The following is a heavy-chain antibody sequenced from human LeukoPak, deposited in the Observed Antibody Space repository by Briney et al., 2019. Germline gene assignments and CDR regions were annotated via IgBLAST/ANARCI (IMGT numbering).Heavy chain of an antibody. CDR3: AKATSYSGSYYDY. CDR2: ISGSGVNR. D-gene: IGHD1-26*01. Sequence: PGGSLRLSCAASGFTFNSYAMSWVRQAPGKGLEWVSAISGSGVNRYYADSVKGRFTISRDNSKNTLYLQMNSLRAEDTAVYYCAKATSYSGSYYDYWGQGTLVTVSS. J-gene: IGHJ4*02. CDR1: GFTFNSYA. V-gene: IGHV3-23*01.